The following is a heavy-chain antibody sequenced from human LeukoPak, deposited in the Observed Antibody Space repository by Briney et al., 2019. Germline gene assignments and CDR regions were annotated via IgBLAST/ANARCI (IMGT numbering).Heavy chain of an antibody. V-gene: IGHV4-4*07. CDR3: ARDLEVQDGSGWYSDY. CDR2: IHTSGST. CDR1: GGSISSYY. Sequence: SETLSLTCTVSGGSISSYYWSWIRQPAGKGLEWIGRIHTSGSTNYNPSLKSRVTMSIDTSKNQFSLKLSSVTAADTAVYYCARDLEVQDGSGWYSDYWGQGTLVTVSS. D-gene: IGHD6-19*01. J-gene: IGHJ4*02.